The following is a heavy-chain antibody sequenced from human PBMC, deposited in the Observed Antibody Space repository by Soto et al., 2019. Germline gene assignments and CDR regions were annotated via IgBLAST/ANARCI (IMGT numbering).Heavy chain of an antibody. V-gene: IGHV1-2*04. CDR1: GYTLTELS. D-gene: IGHD2-2*02. Sequence: ASVKVSCKVSGYTLTELSMHWVRQAPGKGLEWMGWIDPDGGGTNYAQKFQGWVTMTRDTSISTAYMELSRLRSDDTAVYYCARVSGICSTSCYRYGMDVWGQGTTVTVSS. CDR3: ARVSGICSTSCYRYGMDV. J-gene: IGHJ6*02. CDR2: IDPDGGGT.